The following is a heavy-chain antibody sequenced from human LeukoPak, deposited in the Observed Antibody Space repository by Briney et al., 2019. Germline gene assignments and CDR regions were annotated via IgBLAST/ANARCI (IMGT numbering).Heavy chain of an antibody. Sequence: SSETLSLTCAVSGDSISSGDYSWSWIRQPPGKGLEWIGYIYNSGTTNYNPSLKSRVTISVDTSKNQFSLKLSSVTATDTAVYYCACGYSYGRTIFDYWGQGTLVTVSS. CDR3: ACGYSYGRTIFDY. CDR2: IYNSGTT. D-gene: IGHD5-18*01. V-gene: IGHV4-30-2*02. J-gene: IGHJ4*02. CDR1: GDSISSGDYS.